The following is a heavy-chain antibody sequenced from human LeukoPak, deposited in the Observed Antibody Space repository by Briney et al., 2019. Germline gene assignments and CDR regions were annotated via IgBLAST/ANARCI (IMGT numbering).Heavy chain of an antibody. CDR1: GFTFSDSW. V-gene: IGHV3-7*01. Sequence: GSLRLSCAASGFTFSDSWMSWVRQAPGKGLEWLAFIKLDGSEKYYVDSVKGRFTVSGDHAKESLYLQMNILRVEDTAVYYCARNAPLDYWGQGTLVTVSS. CDR2: IKLDGSEK. CDR3: ARNAPLDY. D-gene: IGHD2-8*01. J-gene: IGHJ4*02.